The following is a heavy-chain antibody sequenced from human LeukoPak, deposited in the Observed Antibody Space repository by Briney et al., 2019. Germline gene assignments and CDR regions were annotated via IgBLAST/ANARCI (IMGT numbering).Heavy chain of an antibody. J-gene: IGHJ4*02. Sequence: GGSLRLSCAASGFTFSSYVMNWVRQGPGKGLDWVASISSSSTSIYYADSVKGRFTISRDNANNSLYLQMSSLRAEDTALYYCARVGLLPKRYAEFWGQGTLVTVSS. CDR2: ISSSSTSI. CDR3: ARVGLLPKRYAEF. CDR1: GFTFSSYV. D-gene: IGHD3/OR15-3a*01. V-gene: IGHV3-21*01.